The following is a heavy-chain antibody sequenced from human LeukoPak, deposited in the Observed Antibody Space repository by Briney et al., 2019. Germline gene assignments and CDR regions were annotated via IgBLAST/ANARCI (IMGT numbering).Heavy chain of an antibody. D-gene: IGHD6-13*01. CDR3: ARKARIPDLIAAAGIDDYYYYYMDV. V-gene: IGHV1-18*01. J-gene: IGHJ6*03. CDR1: GYTFTSYG. CDR2: ISAYNGNT. Sequence: ASVKVSCKASGYTFTSYGISWLRQAPGQGLAWMGWISAYNGNTNYAQKLQGRVTMTTDTSTSTAYMELRSLRSDDTAVYYCARKARIPDLIAAAGIDDYYYYYMDVWGKGTTVTISS.